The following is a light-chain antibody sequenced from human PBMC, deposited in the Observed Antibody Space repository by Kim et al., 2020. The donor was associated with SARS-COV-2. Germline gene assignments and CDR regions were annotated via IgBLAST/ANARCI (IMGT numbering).Light chain of an antibody. J-gene: IGKJ5*01. CDR1: QSISTH. Sequence: SVGDRVTITCRTSQSISTHLNRYQQKPRKGPELLIYAATNLQSGVPSRFSGSGSGTEFTLTIRALQPEDSATYYCQQAYSSSQITFGQGTRLDIK. CDR3: QQAYSSSQIT. CDR2: AAT. V-gene: IGKV1-39*01.